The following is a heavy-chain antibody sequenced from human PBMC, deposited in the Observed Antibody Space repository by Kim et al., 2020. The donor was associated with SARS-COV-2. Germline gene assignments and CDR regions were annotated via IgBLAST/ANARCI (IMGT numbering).Heavy chain of an antibody. D-gene: IGHD1-1*01. J-gene: IGHJ6*02. CDR3: ARGNSMDV. Sequence: SDRNDGDSVKGRFTISRDHAKNSLYLQRTSLRAEDTAVYYCARGNSMDVWGQGTTVTVSS. V-gene: IGHV3-7*01. CDR2: SDR.